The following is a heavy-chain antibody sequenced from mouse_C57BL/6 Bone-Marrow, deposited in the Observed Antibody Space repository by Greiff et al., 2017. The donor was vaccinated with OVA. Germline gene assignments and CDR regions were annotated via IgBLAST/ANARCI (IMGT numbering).Heavy chain of an antibody. CDR1: GFTFSSYT. J-gene: IGHJ4*01. CDR3: ARRGYDYDGVYYAMDY. CDR2: ISGGGGNT. Sequence: EVQGVESGGGLVKPGGSLKLSCAASGFTFSSYTMSWVRQTPEKRLEWVATISGGGGNTYYPDSVQGRFTISRDNAKNTLYLQMSSLRSEDTALYYCARRGYDYDGVYYAMDYWGQGTSVTVSS. V-gene: IGHV5-9*01. D-gene: IGHD2-4*01.